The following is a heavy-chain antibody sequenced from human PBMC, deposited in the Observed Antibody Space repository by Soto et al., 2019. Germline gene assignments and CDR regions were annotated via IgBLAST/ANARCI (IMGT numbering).Heavy chain of an antibody. Sequence: EVQLLESGGGLVQPGGSLRLSCAASGFAFNTHALSWVRQAPGKGLDWVSAISASGGTTYYADSVKGRFTISRDNSKNTVTLQMNSLRAEETPFYYCAKDRTPPLSLTPSSQAIKNLLGGQCFDSWGQGTLVTVSS. CDR2: ISASGGTT. J-gene: IGHJ4*02. CDR3: AKDRTPPLSLTPSSQAIKNLLGGQCFDS. CDR1: GFAFNTHA. D-gene: IGHD3-16*01. V-gene: IGHV3-23*01.